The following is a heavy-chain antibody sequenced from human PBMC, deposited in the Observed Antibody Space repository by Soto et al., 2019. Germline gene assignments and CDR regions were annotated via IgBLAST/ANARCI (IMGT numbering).Heavy chain of an antibody. V-gene: IGHV3-30*18. CDR3: AKEWGIAARRDRYYYYGMDV. J-gene: IGHJ6*02. Sequence: QVQLVESGGGVVQPGRSLRLSFAASGFTFSSYGMHWVRQAPGKGLEWVAVISYDGSNKYYADSVKGRFTISRDNSKNTLYLQMNSLRAEDTAVYYCAKEWGIAARRDRYYYYGMDVWGQGTTVTVSS. D-gene: IGHD6-6*01. CDR2: ISYDGSNK. CDR1: GFTFSSYG.